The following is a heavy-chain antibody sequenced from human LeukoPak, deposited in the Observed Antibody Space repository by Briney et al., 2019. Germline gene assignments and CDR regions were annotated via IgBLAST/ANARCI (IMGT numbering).Heavy chain of an antibody. Sequence: GGSLRLSCAASGFTFSSYAMNWVRQAPGKGLEWVSAISGSGGSTYYADSVKGRFTISRDNSKNTLYLQMNSLRAEDTAVYYCAKARYYYDSSVPYYFDYWGQGTLVTVSS. D-gene: IGHD3-22*01. CDR1: GFTFSSYA. J-gene: IGHJ4*02. CDR3: AKARYYYDSSVPYYFDY. CDR2: ISGSGGST. V-gene: IGHV3-23*01.